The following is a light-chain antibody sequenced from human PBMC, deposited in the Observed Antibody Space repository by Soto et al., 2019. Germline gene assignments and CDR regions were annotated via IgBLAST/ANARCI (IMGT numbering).Light chain of an antibody. Sequence: SQSVSNNYLAWYQQKPGQAPRLLIYGASNRATGIPDRFSGSGSGTDFTLTISRLEPEDFAVYYCQQYGSSGTFGQGTKVDIK. CDR1: QSVSNNY. CDR2: GAS. J-gene: IGKJ1*01. CDR3: QQYGSSGT. V-gene: IGKV3-20*01.